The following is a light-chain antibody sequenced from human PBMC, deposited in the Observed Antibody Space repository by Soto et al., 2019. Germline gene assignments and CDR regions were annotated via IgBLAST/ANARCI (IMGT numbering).Light chain of an antibody. V-gene: IGKV1-9*01. J-gene: IGKJ1*01. Sequence: DIQLTQSPSFLSASVGDRVTITFRASQGISSYLAWYQQKPGKAPKLLIYAASTLQSGVPSRFSGSGSGTDFTLTISGLQPEDCATYYCQQTDSFPRTFGQGTKVDIK. CDR3: QQTDSFPRT. CDR1: QGISSY. CDR2: AAS.